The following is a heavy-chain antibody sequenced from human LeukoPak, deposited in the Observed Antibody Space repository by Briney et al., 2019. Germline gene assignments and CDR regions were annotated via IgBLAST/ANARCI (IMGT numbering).Heavy chain of an antibody. J-gene: IGHJ4*02. D-gene: IGHD4-11*01. CDR3: ARDPTLVLRVTTAPNFDY. CDR2: ISSSSSTI. Sequence: QSGGSLRLSCAASGFTFSSYSMNWVRQAPGKGLEWVSYISSSSSTIYYADSVKGRFTISRDNAKNSLYLQMNSLRAEDTAVYYCARDPTLVLRVTTAPNFDYWGQGTLVTVSS. CDR1: GFTFSSYS. V-gene: IGHV3-48*01.